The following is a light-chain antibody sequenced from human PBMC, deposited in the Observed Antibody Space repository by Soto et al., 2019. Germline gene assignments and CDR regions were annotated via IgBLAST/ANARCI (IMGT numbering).Light chain of an antibody. Sequence: EIVMTQSPATLSVSPGERATLSCRASQTVLTNLAWYQQKPGQAPRLLMYDASNRATGIPARFSGSGSGTDFTLTISSLEPEDFAVYYCQQRSNWPLVTFGGGTKVDIK. V-gene: IGKV3-11*01. CDR3: QQRSNWPLVT. CDR1: QTVLTN. CDR2: DAS. J-gene: IGKJ4*01.